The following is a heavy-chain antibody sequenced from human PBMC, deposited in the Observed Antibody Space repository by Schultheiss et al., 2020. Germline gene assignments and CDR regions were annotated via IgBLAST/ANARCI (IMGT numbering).Heavy chain of an antibody. CDR2: IYTSGST. CDR3: ANRPDYGDYVPDY. J-gene: IGHJ4*02. D-gene: IGHD4-17*01. V-gene: IGHV4-4*07. Sequence: SQTLSLTCTVSGGSISRYYWSWIRQPAGKGLKWIGRIYTSGSTNYNPTLKSRVTMSVDTSKNQFSLKLSSVTAADTAVYYCANRPDYGDYVPDYWGQGTLVTVSS. CDR1: GGSISRYY.